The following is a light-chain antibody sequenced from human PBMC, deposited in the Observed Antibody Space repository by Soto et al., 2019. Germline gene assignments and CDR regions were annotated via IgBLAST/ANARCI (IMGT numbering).Light chain of an antibody. CDR1: QGVSSN. CDR3: QQHNQWPIT. V-gene: IGKV3-15*01. J-gene: IGKJ5*01. CDR2: GAS. Sequence: EIVMTQSPATLSVSPGERATLSCRASQGVSSNLAWYQQKPGQAPRLLIYGASTRATGIPARFSGSGSGTEFTLTINRLQSEDSAVYYCQQHNQWPITFGQGTRLEI.